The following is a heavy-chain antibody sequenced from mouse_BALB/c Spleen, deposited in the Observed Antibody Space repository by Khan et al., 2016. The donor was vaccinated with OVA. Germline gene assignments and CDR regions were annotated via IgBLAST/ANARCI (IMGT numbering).Heavy chain of an antibody. CDR3: AREGAYYRSDGCFSY. Sequence: QVQLKQSGAELARPGASVKMSCKASGYTFTTYTMHWVKQRPGQGLEWIGYINPSNGYPNYNQKFKDKSTLTADKSSSTAYMQLSSLTSDYSAVYYCAREGAYYRSDGCFSYWGQGTLVTVSA. CDR1: GYTFTTYT. D-gene: IGHD2-14*01. CDR2: INPSNGYP. V-gene: IGHV1-4*01. J-gene: IGHJ3*01.